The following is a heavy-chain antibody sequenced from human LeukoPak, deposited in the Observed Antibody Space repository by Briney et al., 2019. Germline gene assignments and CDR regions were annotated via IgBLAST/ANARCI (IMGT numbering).Heavy chain of an antibody. CDR2: IYTSGST. D-gene: IGHD6-25*01. CDR1: GGSISSYY. J-gene: IGHJ6*03. Sequence: SETLSLTCTVSGGSISSYYWSWIRQPAGKGLEGIGRIYTSGSTNYNPSLKSRVTMSVDTSKNQFSLNLSSVTAADTAVYYCASTSGYYYSMDVWGKGPTVTISS. CDR3: ASTSGYYYSMDV. V-gene: IGHV4-4*07.